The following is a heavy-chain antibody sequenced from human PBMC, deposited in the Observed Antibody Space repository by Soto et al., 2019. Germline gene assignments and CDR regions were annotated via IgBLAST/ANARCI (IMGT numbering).Heavy chain of an antibody. V-gene: IGHV4-34*01. CDR3: ARRPNQLLSTSMYSSGWYAPSGTFDY. CDR1: GGSFSGYY. J-gene: IGHJ4*02. Sequence: SETLSLTCAVYGGSFSGYYWSWIRQPPGKGLEWIGEINHSGSTNYNPSLKSRVTISVDTSKNQFSLKLSSVAAADTAVYYCARRPNQLLSTSMYSSGWYAPSGTFDYWGQGTLVTVSS. D-gene: IGHD6-19*01. CDR2: INHSGST.